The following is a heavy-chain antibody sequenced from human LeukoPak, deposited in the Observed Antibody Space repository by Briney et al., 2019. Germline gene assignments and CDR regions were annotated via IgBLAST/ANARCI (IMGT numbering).Heavy chain of an antibody. CDR2: IYHSGST. CDR3: ARGLGRVGGRFDP. CDR1: GGSISSGSYS. Sequence: SQTLSLTCAVSGGSISSGSYSWSWIRQPAGKGLEWIGYIYHSGSTYYNPSLKSRVTISVDRSKNQFSLKLSSVTAADTAVYYCARGLGRVGGRFDPWGQGTLVTVSS. J-gene: IGHJ5*02. V-gene: IGHV4-30-2*01.